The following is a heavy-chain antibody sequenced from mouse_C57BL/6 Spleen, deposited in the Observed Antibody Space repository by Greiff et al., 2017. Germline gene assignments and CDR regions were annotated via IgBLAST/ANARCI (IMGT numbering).Heavy chain of an antibody. CDR3: ASSYYYGQGYFDY. J-gene: IGHJ2*01. Sequence: EVQLQQSGPELVKPGASVKISCKASGYTFTDYYMNWVKQSHGKSLEWIGDINPNNGGTSYNQKFKGKATLTVDKSSSTAYMELRSLTSEDSAVYYCASSYYYGQGYFDYWGQGTTLTVSS. CDR2: INPNNGGT. CDR1: GYTFTDYY. D-gene: IGHD1-1*01. V-gene: IGHV1-26*01.